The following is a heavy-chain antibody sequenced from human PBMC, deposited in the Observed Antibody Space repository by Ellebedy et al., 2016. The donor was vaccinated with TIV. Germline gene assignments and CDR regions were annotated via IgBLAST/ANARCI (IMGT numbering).Heavy chain of an antibody. CDR3: AREDVLLTTGFDS. CDR1: GDSISSGGYY. Sequence: MPSETLSLTCSVSGDSISSGGYYWTWIRRPPGKGLEWMGYIYKTGSSYYSPSLQRRLSISVDTSKNQFSLRLTSLTAADTAVYYCAREDVLLTTGFDSWGQGTLVTVSS. V-gene: IGHV4-31*03. J-gene: IGHJ4*02. CDR2: IYKTGSS. D-gene: IGHD4-17*01.